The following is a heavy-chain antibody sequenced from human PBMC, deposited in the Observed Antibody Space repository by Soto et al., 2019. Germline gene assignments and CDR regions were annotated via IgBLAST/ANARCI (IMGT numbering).Heavy chain of an antibody. Sequence: VHLVESGGNLVQPGGSLRLSCEASGFTFRNSGMEWIRQAPGKGLEWVARIWYDGSSQYYADSVKGRFTISRDNSKNTLYMEMNSVRVEDTAVYYCARDMDSNYDGMDVWGQGTTVIVSS. V-gene: IGHV3-30*02. J-gene: IGHJ6*02. CDR1: GFTFRNSG. CDR2: IWYDGSSQ. CDR3: ARDMDSNYDGMDV. D-gene: IGHD4-4*01.